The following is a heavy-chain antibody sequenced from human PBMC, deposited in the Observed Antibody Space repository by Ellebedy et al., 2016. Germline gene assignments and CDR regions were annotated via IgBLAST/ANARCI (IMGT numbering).Heavy chain of an antibody. D-gene: IGHD2-2*01. CDR2: ISSKGGST. CDR3: ARTVCSGTSCPYGMDV. Sequence: GGSLRLSXAASGFTFSTYAMHWVRQAPGKGLEYISAISSKGGSTYYADSVKGRFTISRDNSKNTLYLQMGSLRAEDMAVYYCARTVCSGTSCPYGMDVWGQGTTVTVSS. CDR1: GFTFSTYA. J-gene: IGHJ6*02. V-gene: IGHV3-64*02.